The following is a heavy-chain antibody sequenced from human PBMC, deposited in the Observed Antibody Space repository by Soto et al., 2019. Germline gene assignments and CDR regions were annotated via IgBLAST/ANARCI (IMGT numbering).Heavy chain of an antibody. CDR1: VFTFSSYA. D-gene: IGHD2-2*01. V-gene: IGHV3-30-3*01. CDR2: ISYDGSNK. CDR3: ARDHLGYCSSTSCYALDY. J-gene: IGHJ4*02. Sequence: QVQLVESGGGVVQPGRSLRLSCAASVFTFSSYAMHWVRQAPGKGLEWVAVISYDGSNKYYADSVKGRFTISRDNSKNTLYLQMNSLRAEDTAVYYCARDHLGYCSSTSCYALDYWGQGTLVTVSS.